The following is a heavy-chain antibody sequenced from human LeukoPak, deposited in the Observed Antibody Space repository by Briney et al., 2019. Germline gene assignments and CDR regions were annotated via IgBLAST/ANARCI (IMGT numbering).Heavy chain of an antibody. Sequence: SQTLSLTCAVSGGFISSGGYSWSWIRQPPGKGLEWIGYIYHSGSTYYNPSLKSRVTISVDRSKNQFSLKLSSVTAADTAVYYCARAYGSGSYYNWFDPWGQGTLVTVSS. V-gene: IGHV4-30-2*01. D-gene: IGHD3-10*01. J-gene: IGHJ5*02. CDR3: ARAYGSGSYYNWFDP. CDR2: IYHSGST. CDR1: GGFISSGGYS.